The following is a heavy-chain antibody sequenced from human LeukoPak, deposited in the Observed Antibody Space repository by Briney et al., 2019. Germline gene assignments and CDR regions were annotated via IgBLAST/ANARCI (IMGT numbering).Heavy chain of an antibody. CDR3: ARDYIAAAGTKGAFDI. Sequence: PSETLSLTCTVSGYSISSGYYWGWIRQPPGKGLEWIGSIYHSGSTYYNPSLKSRVTISVDTSKNQFSLKLSSVTAAGTAVYYCARDYIAAAGTKGAFDIWGQGTMVTVSS. CDR2: IYHSGST. CDR1: GYSISSGYY. V-gene: IGHV4-38-2*02. J-gene: IGHJ3*02. D-gene: IGHD6-13*01.